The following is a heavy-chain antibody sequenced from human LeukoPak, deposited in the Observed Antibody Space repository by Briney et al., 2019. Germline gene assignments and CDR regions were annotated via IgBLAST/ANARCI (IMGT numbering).Heavy chain of an antibody. V-gene: IGHV3-30-3*01. CDR3: KSQDY. CDR1: GFTFSSYA. Sequence: LPGGSLRLSCAASGFTFSSYAMHWVRQAPGKGLEWVAVISYDGSNKYYADSVKGRFTISRDNSKNTLYLQMNSLRAEDTAVYFCKSQDYWGQGTLVTVSS. CDR2: ISYDGSNK. J-gene: IGHJ4*02.